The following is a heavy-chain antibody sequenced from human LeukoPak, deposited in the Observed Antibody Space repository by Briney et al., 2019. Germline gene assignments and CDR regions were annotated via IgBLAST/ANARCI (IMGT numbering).Heavy chain of an antibody. D-gene: IGHD1-26*01. J-gene: IGHJ2*01. V-gene: IGHV3-21*01. Sequence: GGTLRLYCAASGFTFSSYSMNWVGQAPGKELEWVSSISSSSSYIYYADSVKGRFTISRDNAKNSLYLQMNSLRAGDTAVYYCARSGRYFDLWGRGTLVTVSS. CDR2: ISSSSSYI. CDR1: GFTFSSYS. CDR3: ARSGRYFDL.